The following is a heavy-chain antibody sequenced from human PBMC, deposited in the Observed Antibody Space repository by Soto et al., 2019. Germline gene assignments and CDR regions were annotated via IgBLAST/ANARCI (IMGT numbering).Heavy chain of an antibody. D-gene: IGHD5-18*01. CDR2: ISYDGSHK. CDR3: ARDTGYTYGYRPGYYYYGMDV. J-gene: IGHJ6*02. V-gene: IGHV3-30*03. Sequence: GGSLRLSCAASGFNFSSHGLHWVRQAPGKGLEWVAVISYDGSHKLSTGSVKGRFTISRDNAKNALYLQMNSLRAEDTAVYYCARDTGYTYGYRPGYYYYGMDVWGQGTTVTVSS. CDR1: GFNFSSHG.